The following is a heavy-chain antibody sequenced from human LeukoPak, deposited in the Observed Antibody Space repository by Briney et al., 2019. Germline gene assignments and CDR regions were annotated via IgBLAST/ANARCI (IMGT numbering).Heavy chain of an antibody. CDR2: IYSGGST. D-gene: IGHD6-13*01. CDR1: GFTFSVYA. J-gene: IGHJ3*02. CDR3: VRRLQLDAFDI. Sequence: PRGSLRLSCATSGFTFSVYAMSWVRQAPGQGLEWVSLIYSGGSTYYADSVNGRFAISRVKSKNTLYLQMNSLRAEDTAVYYCVRRLQLDAFDIWGQGTMVTVSS. V-gene: IGHV3-66*01.